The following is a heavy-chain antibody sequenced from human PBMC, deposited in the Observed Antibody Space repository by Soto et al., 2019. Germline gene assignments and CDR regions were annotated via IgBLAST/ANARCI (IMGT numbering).Heavy chain of an antibody. CDR2: INHSGST. J-gene: IGHJ5*02. Sequence: SETLSLTCAVYGGSFSGYYWSWIRQPPGKGLEWIGEINHSGSTNYNPSLKSRVTISVDTSKNQFSLKLSSVTAADTAVYYCARDSIRHDILTGYLRGYVFDPWGQGTLVTVSS. D-gene: IGHD3-9*01. CDR3: ARDSIRHDILTGYLRGYVFDP. CDR1: GGSFSGYY. V-gene: IGHV4-34*01.